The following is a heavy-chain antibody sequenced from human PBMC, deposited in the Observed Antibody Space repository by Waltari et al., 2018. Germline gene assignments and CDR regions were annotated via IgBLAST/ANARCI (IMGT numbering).Heavy chain of an antibody. J-gene: IGHJ4*02. CDR1: GDSVTSANW. CDR3: ARDRGRGLYLDV. Sequence: QLQESGPGLVKPSGTLSLSCAVSGDSVTSANWWSWVRQSPQRGREWIGQVHSTGKTTYSPSFASRVTMSLDASNSQCSLKVTPATAADTAVYYCARDRGRGLYLDVWGPGTLVTVSP. D-gene: IGHD2-15*01. CDR2: VHSTGKT. V-gene: IGHV4-4*02.